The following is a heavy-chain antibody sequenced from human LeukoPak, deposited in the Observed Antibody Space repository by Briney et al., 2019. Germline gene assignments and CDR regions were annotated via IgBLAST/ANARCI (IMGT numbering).Heavy chain of an antibody. J-gene: IGHJ4*02. V-gene: IGHV3-33*08. CDR1: GFTFSDEY. CDR2: ISYDGVNK. D-gene: IGHD6-19*01. Sequence: GGALRLSCAASGFTFSDEYMSWIRQAPGKGLEWVAFISYDGVNKFYADPVKGRFTISSDSSKNILFLQMNSLRADDTAVYYCARGNYNNGWYYFDYWGQGTLVTVSS. CDR3: ARGNYNNGWYYFDY.